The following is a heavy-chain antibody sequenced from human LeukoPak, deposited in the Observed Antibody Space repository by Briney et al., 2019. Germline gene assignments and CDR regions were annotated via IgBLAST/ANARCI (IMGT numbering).Heavy chain of an antibody. CDR3: ERGEGYFNYYMDV. V-gene: IGHV4-38-2*02. J-gene: IGHJ6*03. CDR1: GYSITSGYY. D-gene: IGHD1-26*01. Sequence: SETLSLTCTVSGYSITSGYYCGWIRQAPGKGLEWIGNFYHSGSTYYNPSLKSRVNISIDTSKNQCSLKLSSMTAADTAMYYCERGEGYFNYYMDVWGKGTTVTVSS. CDR2: FYHSGST.